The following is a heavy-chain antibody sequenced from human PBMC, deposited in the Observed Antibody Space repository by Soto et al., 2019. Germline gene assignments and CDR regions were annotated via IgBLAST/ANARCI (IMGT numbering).Heavy chain of an antibody. Sequence: GGSLSLSCTASGFTFGDYAMSWFRQAPGKGLEWVGFIRSKAYGGTTEYAASVKGRFTISRDDSKSIAYLQMNSLKTEDTAVYYCTRDGEFLYYYGMDVWGQGTTVTVSS. CDR3: TRDGEFLYYYGMDV. CDR1: GFTFGDYA. CDR2: IRSKAYGGTT. V-gene: IGHV3-49*03. J-gene: IGHJ6*02. D-gene: IGHD3-10*01.